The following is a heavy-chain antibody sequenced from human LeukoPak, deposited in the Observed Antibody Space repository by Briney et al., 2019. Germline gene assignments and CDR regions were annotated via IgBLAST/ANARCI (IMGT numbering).Heavy chain of an antibody. CDR3: ARGLTIFGVVNDAFDI. Sequence: PGGSLRLSCAASGFTFSSYWMHWVRQAPGKGLVWVSLINSDGSSTIYADSVKGRFTIPRDNVKNTLYLQMNSLRAEDTAVYYCARGLTIFGVVNDAFDIWGQGTMVTVPS. V-gene: IGHV3-74*01. D-gene: IGHD3-3*01. CDR1: GFTFSSYW. J-gene: IGHJ3*02. CDR2: INSDGSST.